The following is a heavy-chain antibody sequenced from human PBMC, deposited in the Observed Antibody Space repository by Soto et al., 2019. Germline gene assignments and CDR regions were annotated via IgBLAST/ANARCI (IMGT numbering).Heavy chain of an antibody. CDR3: AKGGQQSLVRDDFSY. Sequence: RGSLRLSCAASGFMFTNHGMHWVRQAPGKGLEWVAVIWSDGNKRYYADSVKGRFTVSRDTSNNTLYLQMNNLRAEDTAIYYCAKGGQQSLVRDDFSYWGQVVLVT. V-gene: IGHV3-33*06. CDR2: IWSDGNKR. J-gene: IGHJ4*02. CDR1: GFMFTNHG. D-gene: IGHD6-19*01.